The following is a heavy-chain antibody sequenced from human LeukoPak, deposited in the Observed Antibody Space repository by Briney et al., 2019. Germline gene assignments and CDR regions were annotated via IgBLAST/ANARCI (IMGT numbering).Heavy chain of an antibody. V-gene: IGHV4-4*09. Sequence: PSETLSLTCTVSGGSISSYYWSWIRQPPGKGLEWIGYIYTSGSTNYNPSLKRRVTISVDTSKNQFSLKLSSVTAADTAVYYCARLEDGIVDYWGQGTLVTVSS. CDR1: GGSISSYY. CDR3: ARLEDGIVDY. J-gene: IGHJ4*02. CDR2: IYTSGST. D-gene: IGHD3-16*02.